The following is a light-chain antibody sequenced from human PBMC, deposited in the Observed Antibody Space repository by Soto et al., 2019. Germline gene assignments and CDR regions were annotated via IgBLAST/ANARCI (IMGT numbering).Light chain of an antibody. CDR3: QQYGSSPET. V-gene: IGKV3-20*01. Sequence: EIVLTQSPGTLSLSPGERATLSCRASQSVSSSYLAWYQQKPGRAPRLLIYGASSRATGIPDRFSGSGSGTDFTLTISRLEPEDFAVYYCQQYGSSPETFGQGTKVDI. J-gene: IGKJ1*01. CDR2: GAS. CDR1: QSVSSSY.